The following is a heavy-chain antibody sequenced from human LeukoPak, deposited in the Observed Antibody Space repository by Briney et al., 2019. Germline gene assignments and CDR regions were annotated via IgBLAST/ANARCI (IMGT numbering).Heavy chain of an antibody. V-gene: IGHV4-59*08. CDR2: MYYSGST. Sequence: KPSETLSLTCTVSGGSISTYYWSWIRQPPGKGLEWIGSMYYSGSTNYKPSLKSRVTISVGTSKNQFSLKLSSVTAADTAVYYCARHAYYYDRSGSYEAFDIWGQGTMVTVSS. CDR3: ARHAYYYDRSGSYEAFDI. CDR1: GGSISTYY. D-gene: IGHD3-22*01. J-gene: IGHJ3*02.